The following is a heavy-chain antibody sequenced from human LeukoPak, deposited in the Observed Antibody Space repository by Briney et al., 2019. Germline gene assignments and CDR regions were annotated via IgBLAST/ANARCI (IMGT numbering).Heavy chain of an antibody. CDR1: GGSISSSNW. Sequence: PSETLSLTCAVSGGSISSSNWWSWARQPPGKGLEWIGEIYHSGSTNYNPSLKSRVTISVDKSKNQFSLKLSSVTAADTAVYYCARVHLGLTPPYFDYWGQGTLVTVSS. CDR3: ARVHLGLTPPYFDY. J-gene: IGHJ4*02. CDR2: IYHSGST. V-gene: IGHV4-4*02. D-gene: IGHD4/OR15-4a*01.